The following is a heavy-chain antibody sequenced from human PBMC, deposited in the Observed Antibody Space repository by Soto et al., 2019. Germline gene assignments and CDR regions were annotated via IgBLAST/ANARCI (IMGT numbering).Heavy chain of an antibody. J-gene: IGHJ4*02. CDR3: ASLGYCSGGSCSS. CDR2: IIPILGIA. Sequence: QVQLVQSGAEVKKPGSSVKVSCKASGGTFSSYTISWVRQAPGQGLEWMGRIIPILGIANYAQKFQGRVTITADKSTSTAYMELSCLRSEDTAVYYCASLGYCSGGSCSSWGQGTLVTVSS. CDR1: GGTFSSYT. V-gene: IGHV1-69*02. D-gene: IGHD2-15*01.